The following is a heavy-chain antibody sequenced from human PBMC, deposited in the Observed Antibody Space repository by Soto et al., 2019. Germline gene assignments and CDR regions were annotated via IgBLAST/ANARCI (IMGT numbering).Heavy chain of an antibody. Sequence: GGSLRLSCAASGFTFSSYGMHWVRQAPGKGLEWVAVISYDGSNKYYADSVKGRFTISRDNSKNTLYLQMNSLRAEDTAVYYCARDVPAGAFDIWGQGTMVTVSS. D-gene: IGHD3-10*02. CDR3: ARDVPAGAFDI. CDR1: GFTFSSYG. CDR2: ISYDGSNK. J-gene: IGHJ3*02. V-gene: IGHV3-30*03.